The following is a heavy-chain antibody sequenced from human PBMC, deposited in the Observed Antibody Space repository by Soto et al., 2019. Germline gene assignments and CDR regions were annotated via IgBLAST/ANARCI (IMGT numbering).Heavy chain of an antibody. CDR2: ITGSGRST. Sequence: EVQLLESGGDLVQPGGSLRLSCALSGFTFSNYAMKWVRQAPGKGLEWVSAITGSGRSTYYAESVKGRFTISRDNSKNTLYLQMNSLRAEDTAVYYCANYYGDYAGGEFFQHWGQGTLVTVSS. V-gene: IGHV3-23*01. J-gene: IGHJ1*01. CDR1: GFTFSNYA. D-gene: IGHD4-17*01. CDR3: ANYYGDYAGGEFFQH.